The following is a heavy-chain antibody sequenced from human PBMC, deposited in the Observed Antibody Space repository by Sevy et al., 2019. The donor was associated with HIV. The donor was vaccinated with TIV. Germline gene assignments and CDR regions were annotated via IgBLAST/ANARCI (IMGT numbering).Heavy chain of an antibody. CDR3: ARGPHHYYDSSAFFDY. J-gene: IGHJ4*02. V-gene: IGHV3-48*03. CDR2: IISSGSSK. Sequence: GGSLRLSCTASGFTFSSYEMNWFRQAPGKGLEWVSNIISSGSSKYYADSVKGRFTISRDNAKNSLFLQMNSLRAEDTAVYYCARGPHHYYDSSAFFDYWGQGTLVTVSS. CDR1: GFTFSSYE. D-gene: IGHD3-22*01.